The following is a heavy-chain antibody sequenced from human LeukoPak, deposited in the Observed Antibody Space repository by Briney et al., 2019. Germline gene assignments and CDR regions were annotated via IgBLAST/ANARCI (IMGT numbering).Heavy chain of an antibody. V-gene: IGHV3-30*04. D-gene: IGHD6-19*01. CDR2: ISYDGSNK. Sequence: GGSLRLSCAASGFTFSSYAMHWVRQAPGKGLEWVAVISYDGSNKYYADSVKGRFTISRDNSKNTLYLQMNSLRAEDTAVYYCARAPYSSGRNSGKHYYYYYYMDVWGKGTTVTVSS. CDR3: ARAPYSSGRNSGKHYYYYYYMDV. J-gene: IGHJ6*03. CDR1: GFTFSSYA.